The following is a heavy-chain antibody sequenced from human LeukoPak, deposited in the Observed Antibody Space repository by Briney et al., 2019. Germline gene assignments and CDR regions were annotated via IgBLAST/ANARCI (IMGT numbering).Heavy chain of an antibody. J-gene: IGHJ4*02. Sequence: PGGSLRLSCAASGFTFSSYDMHWVRQAPGKGREWVAVISYDGSNKYYADSVKGRFTISRDNSKNTLYLQMNSLRAEDTAVYYCARGDYDILTGPRREFDYWGQGTLVTVSS. V-gene: IGHV3-30*03. CDR1: GFTFSSYD. CDR2: ISYDGSNK. CDR3: ARGDYDILTGPRREFDY. D-gene: IGHD3-9*01.